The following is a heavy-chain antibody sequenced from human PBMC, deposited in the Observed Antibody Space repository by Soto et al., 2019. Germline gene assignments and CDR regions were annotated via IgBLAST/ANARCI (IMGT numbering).Heavy chain of an antibody. V-gene: IGHV3-23*01. J-gene: IGHJ6*02. CDR3: AKDSRNVAVSAARVYGMDV. CDR1: GFTFSDYA. Sequence: GGSLRLSCAGSGFTFSDYAMTWGRQAPGKGLEWVSTTRINGEYTYYGDSAKGRFTVSRDNSKNTLYLEMSSVRAEDTAVYYCAKDSRNVAVSAARVYGMDVWGQGTTVTVSS. D-gene: IGHD2-2*01. CDR2: TRINGEYT.